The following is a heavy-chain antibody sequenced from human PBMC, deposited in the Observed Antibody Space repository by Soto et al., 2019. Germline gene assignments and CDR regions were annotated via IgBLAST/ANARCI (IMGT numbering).Heavy chain of an antibody. V-gene: IGHV4-31*03. Sequence: SETLSLTCTVSGGSISSGGYYWSWIRQHPGKGLEWIGYIYYSGSTYYNPSLKSRVTISVDTSKNQFSLKLSSVTAADTAVYYCARSGSSYYYYGMDVWGQGTTVTVPS. D-gene: IGHD1-26*01. CDR3: ARSGSSYYYYGMDV. J-gene: IGHJ6*02. CDR1: GGSISSGGYY. CDR2: IYYSGST.